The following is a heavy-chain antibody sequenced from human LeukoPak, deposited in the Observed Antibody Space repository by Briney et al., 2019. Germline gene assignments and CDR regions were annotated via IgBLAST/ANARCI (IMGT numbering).Heavy chain of an antibody. J-gene: IGHJ4*02. CDR2: ISPDGSET. Sequence: GGSPRLSCAASGFTFSSSWMSWVRQAPGKGLEWVANISPDGSETNYVDSVKGRFTISRDNAKNSLYLQMNSLRAEDTAVYYCARPRVPDSWGQGTLVIVSS. CDR3: ARPRVPDS. CDR1: GFTFSSSW. V-gene: IGHV3-7*01.